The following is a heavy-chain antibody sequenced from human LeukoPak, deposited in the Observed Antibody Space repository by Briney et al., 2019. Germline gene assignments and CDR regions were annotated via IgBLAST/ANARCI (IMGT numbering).Heavy chain of an antibody. Sequence: VASVKVSCKASGYTFTSYGISWVRQAPGQGLEWMGWISAYNGNTNYAQKLQGRVTMTTDTSTSIAYMELRSLRSDDTAVYYCARARGVVVTADHDYYFDYWGQGTLVTVSS. J-gene: IGHJ4*02. CDR1: GYTFTSYG. V-gene: IGHV1-18*01. CDR2: ISAYNGNT. D-gene: IGHD2-21*02. CDR3: ARARGVVVTADHDYYFDY.